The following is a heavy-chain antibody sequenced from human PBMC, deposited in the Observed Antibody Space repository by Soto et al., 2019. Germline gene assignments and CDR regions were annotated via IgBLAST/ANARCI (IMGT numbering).Heavy chain of an antibody. D-gene: IGHD3-22*01. V-gene: IGHV3-30-3*01. J-gene: IGHJ4*02. Sequence: GGSLRLSCAASGFTFSSYAMHWVRQAPGKGLEWVAVISYDGSNKYYADSVKGRFTISRDNSKNTLYLQMNSLRAEDTAVYYCARDGMYYYDSSGPYYWGQGTLVTVSS. CDR1: GFTFSSYA. CDR3: ARDGMYYYDSSGPYY. CDR2: ISYDGSNK.